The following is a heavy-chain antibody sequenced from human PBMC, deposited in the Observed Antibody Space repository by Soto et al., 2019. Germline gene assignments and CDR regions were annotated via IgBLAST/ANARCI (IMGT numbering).Heavy chain of an antibody. D-gene: IGHD3-10*01. CDR1: GFTFSSYG. J-gene: IGHJ6*02. Sequence: QVQLVESGGGVVQPGRSLRLSCAASGFTFSSYGMHWVRQAPGKGLERVAVIWYDGSNKYYADSVKGRFTISRDNSKNTLYLQMNSLRAEDTAVYYCARDPGMVRGARLDYYYYGMDVWGQGTTVTVSS. V-gene: IGHV3-33*01. CDR3: ARDPGMVRGARLDYYYYGMDV. CDR2: IWYDGSNK.